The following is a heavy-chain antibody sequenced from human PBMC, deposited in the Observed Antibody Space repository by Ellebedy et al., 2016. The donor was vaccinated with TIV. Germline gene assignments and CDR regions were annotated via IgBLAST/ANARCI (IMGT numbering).Heavy chain of an antibody. D-gene: IGHD3-10*01. CDR3: ATDRVLLWFGGDAFDI. V-gene: IGHV1-24*01. J-gene: IGHJ3*02. CDR1: GYTFTELS. CDR2: FDPEDGET. Sequence: AASVKVSCKVSGYTFTELSMHWVRQAPGKGLEWMGGFDPEDGETIYAQKFQGRVTMTEDTSTDTAYMELSSLRSEDTAVYYCATDRVLLWFGGDAFDIWGQGTMVTVSS.